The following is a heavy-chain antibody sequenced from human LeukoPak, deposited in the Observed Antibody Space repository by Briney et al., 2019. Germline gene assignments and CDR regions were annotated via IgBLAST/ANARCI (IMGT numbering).Heavy chain of an antibody. CDR1: GLTFNKSA. CDR3: ARGKTATTSLNY. Sequence: GGSLRLSCAASGLTFNKSAIHWVRQAPGKGLESVPVISYDGNSTYYADSVRGRFTISRDNSKNSLYLQVNSLRPEDTAVYYCARGKTATTSLNYWGQGTLVTVSS. V-gene: IGHV3-30-3*01. J-gene: IGHJ4*02. D-gene: IGHD1-14*01. CDR2: ISYDGNST.